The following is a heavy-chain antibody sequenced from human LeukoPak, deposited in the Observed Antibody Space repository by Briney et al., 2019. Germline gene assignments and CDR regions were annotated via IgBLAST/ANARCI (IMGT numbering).Heavy chain of an antibody. CDR2: INPSGGST. J-gene: IGHJ6*03. V-gene: IGHV1-46*01. D-gene: IGHD3-22*01. Sequence: ASVKVSCKASGYTFTSYYMHWVRQAPGQGLEWMGIINPSGGSTSYAQKFQGRVTMTRDTSTSTVYMVLSSLRSEDTAVYYCARDQYYYDSSGYYARPFYYYYYMDVWGKGTTVTISS. CDR3: ARDQYYYDSSGYYARPFYYYYYMDV. CDR1: GYTFTSYY.